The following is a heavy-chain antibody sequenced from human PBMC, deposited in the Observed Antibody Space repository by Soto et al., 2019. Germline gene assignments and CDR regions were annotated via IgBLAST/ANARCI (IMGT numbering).Heavy chain of an antibody. CDR2: ISGSGGST. D-gene: IGHD2-15*01. CDR3: ATVGDTVVVVAATFPVPFDY. CDR1: GFTFSSYA. J-gene: IGHJ4*02. V-gene: IGHV3-23*01. Sequence: EVQLLESGGGLVQPGGSLRLSCAASGFTFSSYAMSWVRQAPGKGLERVSAISGSGGSTYYADSVKGRCTISRDTTKNTLYLSMNRLRAEDTDVYYCATVGDTVVVVAATFPVPFDYWGQGTLVTVSS.